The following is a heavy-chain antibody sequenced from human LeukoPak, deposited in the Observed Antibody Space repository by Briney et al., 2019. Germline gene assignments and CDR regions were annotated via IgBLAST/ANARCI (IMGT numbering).Heavy chain of an antibody. V-gene: IGHV1-69*13. CDR3: AIQTPLTVTAIRYYYYYYMDV. D-gene: IGHD4-11*01. J-gene: IGHJ6*03. CDR1: GGTFSSYA. Sequence: SVKVSCKASGGTFSSYAISWVRQAPGQGLEWMGGIIPIFGTANYAQKFQGRVTITADESTSTAYMELSSLRSEDTAVYYCAIQTPLTVTAIRYYYYYYMDVWGKGTTVTVSS. CDR2: IIPIFGTA.